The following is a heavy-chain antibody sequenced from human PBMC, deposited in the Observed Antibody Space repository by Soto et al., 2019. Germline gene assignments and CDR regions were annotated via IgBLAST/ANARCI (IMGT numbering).Heavy chain of an antibody. CDR2: IYRGGGA. D-gene: IGHD2-2*01. CDR3: ASEWSDTTCYEGAFNI. CDR1: GFTVGVTH. V-gene: IGHV3-66*01. J-gene: IGHJ3*02. Sequence: EVQLVESGGGLVQPGGFLRLSCAASGFTVGVTHMTWVRQAPGKGLEWVSIIYRGGGAYYADSMRGRFTISRDNSKSTGLLQMNRLRAGDAAVYYCASEWSDTTCYEGAFNIWGQGTMVTVSS.